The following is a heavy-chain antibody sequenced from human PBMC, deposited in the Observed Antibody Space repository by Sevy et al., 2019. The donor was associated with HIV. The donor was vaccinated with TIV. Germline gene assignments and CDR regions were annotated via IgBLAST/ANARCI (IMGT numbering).Heavy chain of an antibody. Sequence: SETLSLTCTVYGGSISSSSYYWGWIRQPPGKGLEWIGSIYYSGSTYYNPSLKSRVTISVDTSKSQFSLKLSSVTAADTAVYYCARQSIAVAGGEFDYWGQGTLVTVSS. J-gene: IGHJ4*02. CDR3: ARQSIAVAGGEFDY. D-gene: IGHD6-19*01. CDR2: IYYSGST. CDR1: GGSISSSSYY. V-gene: IGHV4-39*01.